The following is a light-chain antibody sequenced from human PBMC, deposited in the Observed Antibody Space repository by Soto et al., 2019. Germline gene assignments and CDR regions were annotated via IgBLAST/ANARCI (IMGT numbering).Light chain of an antibody. CDR3: QSADSSGTYYV. Sequence: SYELTQPPSVSVSPGQTARITCSGDALPKQYAYWYQQKPGQAPVLVIYKDSERPSGIPERFSGSSSGTTVTLTISGVQAEEEADYYCQSADSSGTYYVFGTGTKLTVL. CDR1: ALPKQY. V-gene: IGLV3-25*02. J-gene: IGLJ1*01. CDR2: KDS.